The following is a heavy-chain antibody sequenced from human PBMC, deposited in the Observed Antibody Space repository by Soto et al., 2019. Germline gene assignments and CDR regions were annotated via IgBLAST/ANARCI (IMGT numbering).Heavy chain of an antibody. CDR1: GCTFCSYP. CDR2: ISSNGGST. V-gene: IGHV3-64*01. CDR3: ARDIRITIFGVEPYYYYMDV. J-gene: IGHJ6*03. Sequence: SCEARGCTFCSYPMHWVRQAPGKGLEYVSAISSNGGSTYYANSVKGRFTISRDNSKNTLYLQMGSLRAEDMAVYYCARDIRITIFGVEPYYYYMDVWGKGTTVTSP. D-gene: IGHD3-3*01.